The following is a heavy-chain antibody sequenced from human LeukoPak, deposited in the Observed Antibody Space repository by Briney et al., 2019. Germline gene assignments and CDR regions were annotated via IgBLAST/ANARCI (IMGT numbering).Heavy chain of an antibody. V-gene: IGHV3-74*01. J-gene: IGHJ5*02. Sequence: GGSLRLSSAASGFTFSSYWMHWVRQAPGKGLVWVSRINGDGSSTSYADSVKGRFTISRDNAKNTLYLQMNSLRAEDTAVYYCARDLDGSGSYHWFDPWGQGTLVTVSS. D-gene: IGHD3-10*01. CDR1: GFTFSSYW. CDR3: ARDLDGSGSYHWFDP. CDR2: INGDGSST.